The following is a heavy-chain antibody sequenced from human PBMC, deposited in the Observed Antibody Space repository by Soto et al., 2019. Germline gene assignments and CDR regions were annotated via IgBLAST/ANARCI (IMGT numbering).Heavy chain of an antibody. CDR1: GGTFSSYA. Sequence: QVQLVQSGAEVKKPGSSVKVSCKASGGTFSSYAISWVRQAPGQGLEWMGGIIPIFGTANYAQKFQGRVTITADKSTSTAYMELSSLRSEDTAVYYCARQVWMIVGATTVWYFDLWGRGTLVTVSS. CDR2: IIPIFGTA. V-gene: IGHV1-69*06. J-gene: IGHJ2*01. CDR3: ARQVWMIVGATTVWYFDL. D-gene: IGHD1-26*01.